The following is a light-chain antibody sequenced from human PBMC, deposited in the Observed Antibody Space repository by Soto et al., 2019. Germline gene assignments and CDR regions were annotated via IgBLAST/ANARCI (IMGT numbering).Light chain of an antibody. Sequence: DIQMTQSPSTLSASVGDRVTITCRASQSIYTWLAWYQQKPGKAPKLLIYKAASLERGVPSRFSGSGSGTEFPLTISSLQPDDFATYYCQQYDSYPWTFGQGTKVEIK. CDR2: KAA. CDR1: QSIYTW. CDR3: QQYDSYPWT. V-gene: IGKV1-5*03. J-gene: IGKJ1*01.